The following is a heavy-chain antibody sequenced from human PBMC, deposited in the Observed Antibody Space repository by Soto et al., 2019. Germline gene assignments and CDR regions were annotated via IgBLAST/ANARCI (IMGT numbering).Heavy chain of an antibody. CDR2: IYGDDTK. J-gene: IGHJ6*02. CDR1: GFSLITTEIQ. V-gene: IGHV2-5*02. CDR3: AHRVSLFGMDV. Sequence: SGPTLVNPTQTLTLTCTFSGFSLITTEIQVAWIRQSPGKALECLAVIYGDDTKRYSPSLSSRLTVTKDTSKNQVVLIMTNMDPGDTGTYYCAHRVSLFGMDVWGQGTTVTVSS.